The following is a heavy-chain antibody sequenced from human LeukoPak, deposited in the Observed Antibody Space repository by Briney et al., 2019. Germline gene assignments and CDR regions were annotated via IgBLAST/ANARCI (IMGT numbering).Heavy chain of an antibody. J-gene: IGHJ5*02. CDR2: INPNSGGT. CDR1: GYTFTGYY. D-gene: IGHD2-2*01. V-gene: IGHV1-2*02. Sequence: GASVKVSCKASGYTFTGYYMHWVGQAPGQGLEWMEWINPNSGGTNYAQKFQGRVTMTRDTSISTAYMELSRLRSDDTAVYYGTSSDCSSTSCYDSDWFDPWGQGTLVTVSS. CDR3: TSSDCSSTSCYDSDWFDP.